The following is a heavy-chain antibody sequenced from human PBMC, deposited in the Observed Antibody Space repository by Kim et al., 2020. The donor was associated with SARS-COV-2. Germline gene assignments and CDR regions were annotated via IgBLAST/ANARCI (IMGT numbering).Heavy chain of an antibody. J-gene: IGHJ6*03. CDR3: ANQYHYYYYMDV. V-gene: IGHV1-69*13. CDR2: IIPIFGTA. CDR1: GGTFSSYA. D-gene: IGHD2-2*01. Sequence: SVKVSCKASGGTFSSYAISWVRQAPGQGLEWMGGIIPIFGTANYAQKFQGRVTITADESTSTAYMELSSLRSEDTAVYYCANQYHYYYYMDVWGKGTTVTVSS.